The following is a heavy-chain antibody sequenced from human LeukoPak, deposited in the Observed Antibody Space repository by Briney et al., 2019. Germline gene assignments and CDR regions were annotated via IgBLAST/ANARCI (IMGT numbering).Heavy chain of an antibody. D-gene: IGHD2-2*02. Sequence: GSLRLSCAASGFTFSSYAMSWIRQPPGKGLEWIGYIYYSGSTNYNPSLKSRVTISVDTSKNQFSLKLSSVTAAGTAVYYCARDRVVPAAIHNYYYYYMDVWGKGTTVTVSS. V-gene: IGHV4-59*01. CDR2: IYYSGST. CDR3: ARDRVVPAAIHNYYYYYMDV. J-gene: IGHJ6*03. CDR1: GFTFSSYA.